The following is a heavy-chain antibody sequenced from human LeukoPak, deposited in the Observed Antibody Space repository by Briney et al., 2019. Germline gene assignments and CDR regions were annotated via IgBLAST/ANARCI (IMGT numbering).Heavy chain of an antibody. CDR2: VNPNSGGT. CDR3: ARGDAMDV. V-gene: IGHV1-2*06. CDR1: GYTFTSYG. Sequence: ASVKVSCKASGYTFTSYGISWVRQAPGQGLEWMGRVNPNSGGTNYAQKFQGRVTMTRDTSINTAYMELSRLRSDDTAVYYCARGDAMDVWGQGTTVTVSS. J-gene: IGHJ6*02.